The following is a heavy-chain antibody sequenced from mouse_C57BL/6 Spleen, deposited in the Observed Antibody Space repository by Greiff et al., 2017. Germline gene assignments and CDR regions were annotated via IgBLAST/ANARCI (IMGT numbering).Heavy chain of an antibody. CDR3: ARKTGREDWDFEV. CDR1: GYTFTSYW. J-gene: IGHJ1*03. CDR2: IYPSDSET. Sequence: VQLQQPGAELVRPGSSVKLSCKASGYTFTSYWMDWVKQRPGQGLEWIGNIYPSDSETHYNQKFKDKATLTVDKSSSTAYMQLSSLTSEDSAVYYCARKTGREDWDFEVWGTGTTVTVSS. D-gene: IGHD4-1*01. V-gene: IGHV1-61*01.